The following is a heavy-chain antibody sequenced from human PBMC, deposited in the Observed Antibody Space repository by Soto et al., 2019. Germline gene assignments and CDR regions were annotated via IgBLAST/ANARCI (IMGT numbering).Heavy chain of an antibody. J-gene: IGHJ4*02. CDR3: ARSPGYYFDY. V-gene: IGHV4-31*03. Sequence: PSETLSLTCTVSGGSIGSGGYYWSWTRQHPGKGLEWSGYIYYSGITYYNPSLKSRVTISVDTSKNQFSLKLSSVTAADTAVYYCARSPGYYFDYWGQGTLVTVSS. CDR1: GGSIGSGGYY. CDR2: IYYSGIT.